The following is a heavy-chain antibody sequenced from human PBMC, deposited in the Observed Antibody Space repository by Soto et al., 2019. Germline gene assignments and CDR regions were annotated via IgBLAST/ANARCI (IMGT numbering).Heavy chain of an antibody. Sequence: QVHLVQSGAEVKKPGASVKVSCKGSGYGFTTYGITWVRQAPGQGLEWMAWISAHNGNTNYAQKLQGRVTVTRDTSTSTAYMELRSLRSAETAVYYCARGRYGDYWGQGALVTASS. CDR3: ARGRYGDY. V-gene: IGHV1-18*01. D-gene: IGHD1-1*01. CDR2: ISAHNGNT. CDR1: GYGFTTYG. J-gene: IGHJ4*02.